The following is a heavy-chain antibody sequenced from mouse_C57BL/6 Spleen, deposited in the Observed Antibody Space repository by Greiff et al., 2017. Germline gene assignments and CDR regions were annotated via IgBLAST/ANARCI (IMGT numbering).Heavy chain of an antibody. Sequence: QVQLQQPGAELVMPGASVKLSCKASGYTFTSYWMHWVKQRPGQGLEWIGEIDPSDSYTNYNQKFKGKSTLTVDKSSSTAYMQLSSLTSEDSAVYYCARIYYDYLAYWGQGTLVTVSA. D-gene: IGHD2-4*01. CDR2: IDPSDSYT. J-gene: IGHJ3*01. V-gene: IGHV1-69*01. CDR3: ARIYYDYLAY. CDR1: GYTFTSYW.